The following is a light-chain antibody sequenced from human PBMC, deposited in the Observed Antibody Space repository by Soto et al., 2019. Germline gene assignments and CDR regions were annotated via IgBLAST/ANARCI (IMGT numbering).Light chain of an antibody. CDR1: QSVSSN. J-gene: IGKJ2*01. V-gene: IGKV3-15*01. CDR2: GAS. Sequence: EIVMSQSPATLSVSPGERATLSCRASQSVSSNLAWYQQRPGQAPRLLIYGASTSATGIPARFRGCGSGTEFTLTISSLQSEDFAIYYCQQYNNWPQTFGQGTKLEIK. CDR3: QQYNNWPQT.